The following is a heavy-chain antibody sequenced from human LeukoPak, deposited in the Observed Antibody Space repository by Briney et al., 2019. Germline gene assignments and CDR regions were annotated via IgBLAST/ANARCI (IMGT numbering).Heavy chain of an antibody. D-gene: IGHD2-15*01. CDR1: GCTISSYY. CDR3: ARGGCSGGSCYYYYYMDV. J-gene: IGHJ6*03. V-gene: IGHV4-4*09. CDR2: IYTSGST. Sequence: SETLSLTCPDSGCTISSYYWSWLRQPPGKGLAWVGYIYTSGSTNYNPSLKCGVTISVDTSKNQFTLKLISVTAAETAVYYLARGGCSGGSCYYYYYMDVWGKGTTVTVSS.